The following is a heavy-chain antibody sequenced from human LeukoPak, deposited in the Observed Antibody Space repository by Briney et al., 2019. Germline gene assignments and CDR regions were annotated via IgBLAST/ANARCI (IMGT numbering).Heavy chain of an antibody. CDR3: SRDGTHWPPDVDIVATIRNWFDP. D-gene: IGHD5-12*01. Sequence: GASVKVSCKASGYTFTGYYMHGVRQAPGQGLEWMGWINPNSGGTNYAQKFQGRVTMTRDTSISTAYMELSRLRSDDTAVYYCSRDGTHWPPDVDIVATIRNWFDPWGQGTLVTVSS. CDR2: INPNSGGT. J-gene: IGHJ5*02. V-gene: IGHV1-2*02. CDR1: GYTFTGYY.